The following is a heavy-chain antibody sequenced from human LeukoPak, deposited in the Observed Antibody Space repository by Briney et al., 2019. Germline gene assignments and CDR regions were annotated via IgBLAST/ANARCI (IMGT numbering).Heavy chain of an antibody. V-gene: IGHV1-2*02. CDR3: ARDYSDIVVVVAALGWLDP. J-gene: IGHJ5*02. Sequence: GASVKVSCKASGYTFTGYYMHWVRQAPGQGLEWMGWINPNSGGTNYAQKFQGRVTMTRDTSISTAYMELSRLRSDDTAVYYCARDYSDIVVVVAALGWLDPWGQGTLVTVSS. CDR2: INPNSGGT. D-gene: IGHD2-15*01. CDR1: GYTFTGYY.